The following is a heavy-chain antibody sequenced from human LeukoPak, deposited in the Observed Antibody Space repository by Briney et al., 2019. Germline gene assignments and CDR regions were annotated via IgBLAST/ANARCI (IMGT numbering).Heavy chain of an antibody. Sequence: SETLSLTCTVSGYSISSGYYWVWIRQPPGKGLEWIGSIYRSGSTNYNPSLKSRVTISVDTSKNQFSLKVSSVTAADTAVYYCARWDWGSASLDYWGQGTLVTVSS. V-gene: IGHV4-38-2*02. J-gene: IGHJ4*02. CDR2: IYRSGST. CDR3: ARWDWGSASLDY. CDR1: GYSISSGYY. D-gene: IGHD7-27*01.